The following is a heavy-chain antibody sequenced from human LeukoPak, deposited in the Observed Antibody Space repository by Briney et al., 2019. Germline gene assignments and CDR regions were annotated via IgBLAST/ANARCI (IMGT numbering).Heavy chain of an antibody. D-gene: IGHD5-24*01. CDR1: GGSIISYY. CDR3: ARDGYNSRLFDY. Sequence: SDTLSLTCTVSGGSIISYYWSWLRQPAGKGLEWIGRIYTSGSTNYNPSLKSRVTMSVDTSKSQFSLKLNSVTAADTAVYYCARDGYNSRLFDYWGQGILVTVSS. V-gene: IGHV4-4*07. CDR2: IYTSGST. J-gene: IGHJ4*02.